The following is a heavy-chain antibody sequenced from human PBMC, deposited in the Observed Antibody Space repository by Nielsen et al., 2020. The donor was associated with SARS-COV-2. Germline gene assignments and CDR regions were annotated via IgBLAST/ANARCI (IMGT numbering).Heavy chain of an antibody. V-gene: IGHV4-30-4*01. Sequence: SETLSLTCTVSGGSISSGDYYWSWIRQPPGKGLEWIGYIYYSGSTYYNPSLKSRVTISVDTSKNQFSLKLSSVTAADTALYYCARVTYYDSSGYLDYWGQGTLVTVSS. CDR1: GGSISSGDYY. J-gene: IGHJ4*02. D-gene: IGHD3-22*01. CDR3: ARVTYYDSSGYLDY. CDR2: IYYSGST.